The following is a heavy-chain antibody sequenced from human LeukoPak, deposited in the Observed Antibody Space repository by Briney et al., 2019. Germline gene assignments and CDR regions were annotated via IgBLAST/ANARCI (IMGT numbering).Heavy chain of an antibody. CDR2: LSFDGAHK. CDR1: GFTFRHYA. CDR3: VRARAGGLDY. V-gene: IGHV3-30*04. Sequence: ERSLRLSCAASGFTFRHYAVHWVRQAPGRGLEWVVVLSFDGAHKYYAESVKGRFTISRDNSNNTLFLQMDSLRIEDTALYYCVRARAGGLDYWGQGTLVTVSS. J-gene: IGHJ4*02. D-gene: IGHD3-10*01.